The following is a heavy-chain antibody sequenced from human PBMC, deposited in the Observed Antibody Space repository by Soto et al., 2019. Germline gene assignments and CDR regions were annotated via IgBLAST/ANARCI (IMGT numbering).Heavy chain of an antibody. J-gene: IGHJ4*02. V-gene: IGHV3-7*02. Sequence: EVQLVQSGGDLVQPGGSLRLSCVVSELTFSNEYMTWVRQAPGKGLEWVANINENGSETYYVDSVKGRFIISRDNAKNSLFLQMNSLGAEDTAVYYCATHSRDKKDYWGQGTMVTVSS. CDR1: ELTFSNEY. CDR3: ATHSRDKKDY. CDR2: INENGSET.